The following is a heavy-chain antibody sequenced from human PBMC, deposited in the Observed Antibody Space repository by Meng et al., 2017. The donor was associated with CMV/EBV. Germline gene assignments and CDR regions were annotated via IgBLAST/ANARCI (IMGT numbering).Heavy chain of an antibody. V-gene: IGHV3-30-3*01. Sequence: GALRLSCAASGFTFSSYAMHWVRQAPGKGLEWVAVISYDGSNKYYADSVKGRFTISRDNSKNTLYLQMNSLRAEDTAVYYCARGSYCSSTSCYKTGYYGMDVWGQGTTVTVSS. CDR1: GFTFSSYA. CDR3: ARGSYCSSTSCYKTGYYGMDV. D-gene: IGHD2-2*02. J-gene: IGHJ6*02. CDR2: ISYDGSNK.